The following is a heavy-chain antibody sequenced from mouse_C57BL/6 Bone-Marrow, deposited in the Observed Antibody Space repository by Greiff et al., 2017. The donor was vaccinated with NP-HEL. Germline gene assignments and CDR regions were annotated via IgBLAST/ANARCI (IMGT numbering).Heavy chain of an antibody. CDR2: IDPANGNT. J-gene: IGHJ1*03. D-gene: IGHD1-1*01. Sequence: VQLQQSVAELVRPGASVKLSCTASGFNIKNTYMHWVKQRPEQGLEWIGRIDPANGNTKYAPKFQGKATITADTSSNTAYLQLSSLTSEDTAIYYCAMGYYGSSYVWYFDVWGTGTTVTVSS. CDR1: GFNIKNTY. CDR3: AMGYYGSSYVWYFDV. V-gene: IGHV14-3*01.